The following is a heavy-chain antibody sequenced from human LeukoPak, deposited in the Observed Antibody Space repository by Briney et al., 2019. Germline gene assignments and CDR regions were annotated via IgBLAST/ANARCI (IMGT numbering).Heavy chain of an antibody. Sequence: GGSLRLSCAASGFTFSDYYMSWIRQAPGKGLEWVSYISSSGSTKYYTDSVKGRFTISRDNAKNSYLQMNSLRAEDTAVYYCARDGHAYGRGSPHYWGQGTLVTVSS. D-gene: IGHD3-10*01. CDR1: GFTFSDYY. J-gene: IGHJ4*02. V-gene: IGHV3-11*01. CDR3: ARDGHAYGRGSPHY. CDR2: ISSSGSTK.